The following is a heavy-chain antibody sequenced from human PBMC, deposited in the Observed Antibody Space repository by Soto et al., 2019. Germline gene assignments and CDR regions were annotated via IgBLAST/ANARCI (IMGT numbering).Heavy chain of an antibody. CDR2: VYYTETT. CDR3: ARQRVLSTNMFITSFDP. D-gene: IGHD3-10*02. J-gene: IGHJ5*02. CDR1: GGSINSSDHF. Sequence: TSETLSLTCSLSGGSINSSDHFWGWIRQTPGKGLEWIGSVYYTETTYYNPSLKSPVTISVETSRNTFSLKVNSVTAADPGIYFCARQRVLSTNMFITSFDPWGQGTLVTVSS. V-gene: IGHV4-39*01.